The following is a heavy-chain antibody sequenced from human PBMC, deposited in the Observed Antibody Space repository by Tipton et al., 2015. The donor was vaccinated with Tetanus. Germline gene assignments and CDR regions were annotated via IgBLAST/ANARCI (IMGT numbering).Heavy chain of an antibody. J-gene: IGHJ4*02. CDR1: GGSISSYY. Sequence: TLSLTCTVSGGSISSYYWSWIRQRPRKGLEWIWYISYSGSTNYNPSLKSRVTISVDTSKNQFSLKLSSVTAADTAVYYCARVGGATDDWGQGTLVTVSS. CDR2: ISYSGST. CDR3: ARVGGATDD. V-gene: IGHV4-59*01. D-gene: IGHD5-12*01.